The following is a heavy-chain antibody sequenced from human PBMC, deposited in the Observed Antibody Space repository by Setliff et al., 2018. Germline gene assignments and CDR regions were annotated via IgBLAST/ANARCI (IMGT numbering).Heavy chain of an antibody. Sequence: ASVKVSCKAFGGAFSSYALSWVRQAPGQGLEWMGRIIPVIDTTNYAENFQGRVTITADESTKTAYMELSSLRSEDTAIYYCARGRDGYDSNAFEIWGQGTMVTVSS. D-gene: IGHD5-12*01. CDR1: GGAFSSYA. J-gene: IGHJ3*02. CDR3: ARGRDGYDSNAFEI. CDR2: IIPVIDTT. V-gene: IGHV1-69*11.